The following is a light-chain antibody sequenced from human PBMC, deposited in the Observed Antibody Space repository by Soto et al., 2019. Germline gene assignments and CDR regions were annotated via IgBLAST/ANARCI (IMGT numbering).Light chain of an antibody. CDR3: QQYNSYLFT. CDR2: KAS. CDR1: QSISSW. Sequence: DIQITQSPSTLSASVGDRVTITCRASQSISSWLAWYQQKPGKAPKLLIYKASSLESGVPSRFSGSGSGTEFTLTISSLQADDFATYYCQQYNSYLFTFGPGTKVDIK. V-gene: IGKV1-5*03. J-gene: IGKJ3*01.